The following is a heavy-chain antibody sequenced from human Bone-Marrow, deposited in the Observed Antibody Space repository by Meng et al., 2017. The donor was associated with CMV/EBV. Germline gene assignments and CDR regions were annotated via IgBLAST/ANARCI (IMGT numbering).Heavy chain of an antibody. D-gene: IGHD2-2*02. CDR2: MNPNSGNT. J-gene: IGHJ6*02. CDR1: GYTFTSYD. Sequence: ASVKVSCKASGYTFTSYDINWVRQATGQGLEWMGWMNPNSGNTGYAQKFQGRVTMTRNTSISTAYMELSSLRSEDTAVYYCARGDIVVVPAAIHYYYYGMDAWGQGTTVTVSS. CDR3: ARGDIVVVPAAIHYYYYGMDA. V-gene: IGHV1-8*01.